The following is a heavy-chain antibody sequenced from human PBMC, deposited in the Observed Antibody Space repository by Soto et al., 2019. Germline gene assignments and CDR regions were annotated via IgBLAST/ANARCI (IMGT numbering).Heavy chain of an antibody. J-gene: IGHJ6*02. CDR1: GGTFSSYA. Sequence: GASVKVSCKASGGTFSSYAISWVRQAPGQGLEWMGGIIPIFGTANYAQKFQGRVTITADKSTSTAYMELSSLRSEDTAVYYCARDSSGSPRGYYYYYGMDVWGQGTTVTVSS. CDR3: ARDSSGSPRGYYYYYGMDV. CDR2: IIPIFGTA. V-gene: IGHV1-69*06. D-gene: IGHD6-19*01.